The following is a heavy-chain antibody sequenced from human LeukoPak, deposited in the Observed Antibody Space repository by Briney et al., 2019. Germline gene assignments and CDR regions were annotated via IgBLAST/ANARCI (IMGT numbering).Heavy chain of an antibody. CDR2: ISGSGGST. CDR3: AKVGDGSDWYFDY. Sequence: RGSLTLPYAASGFIFSSYAMSWVRQAPGKGLEWVSTISGSGGSTYYADSVKGRFTISRDNSKNTVYLQMNSLRAEDTAVYYCAKVGDGSDWYFDYWGQGNLVSVSS. J-gene: IGHJ4*02. CDR1: GFIFSSYA. V-gene: IGHV3-23*01. D-gene: IGHD2-21*01.